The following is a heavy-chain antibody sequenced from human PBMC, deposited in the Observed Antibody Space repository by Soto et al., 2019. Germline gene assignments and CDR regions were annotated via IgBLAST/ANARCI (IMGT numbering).Heavy chain of an antibody. CDR2: ISAYSGST. CDR1: GYTFTSYG. V-gene: IGHV1-18*04. Sequence: GASVKVSCKASGYTFTSYGISWVRQAPGQGLEWMGWISAYSGSTNYAQKLQGRVTMTTDTSTSTAYMELRSLRSDDTAVYYCARVRITIFGVVIAQPSSGMDVWGQGTTVTVSS. J-gene: IGHJ6*02. CDR3: ARVRITIFGVVIAQPSSGMDV. D-gene: IGHD3-3*01.